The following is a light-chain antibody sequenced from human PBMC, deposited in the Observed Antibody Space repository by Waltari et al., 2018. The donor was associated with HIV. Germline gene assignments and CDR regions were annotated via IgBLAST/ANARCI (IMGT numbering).Light chain of an antibody. CDR3: LQDYNYPRT. V-gene: IGKV1-6*01. CDR2: AAS. CDR1: QGIRND. Sequence: AIQMTQSPSSLSASVVDRVTITCRASQGIRNDLGWYQQKPGKPPKLLIYAASSLQSGVPSRFSGSGSGTDFTFTISSLQPEDFATYYCLQDYNYPRTFGQGTKVEIK. J-gene: IGKJ1*01.